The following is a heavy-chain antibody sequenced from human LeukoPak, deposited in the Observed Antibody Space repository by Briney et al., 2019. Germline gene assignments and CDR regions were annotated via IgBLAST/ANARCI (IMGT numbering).Heavy chain of an antibody. V-gene: IGHV3-23*01. Sequence: GGSLRLSCAASRFSFSAYPMGWVRRAPGRGLEWVSGISAGGDLTFHADPVKGRFTISRDNSKNTLYLQMNSLRAEDTAVYYCAKATYYDFWSGYYFYWGQGTLVTVPS. J-gene: IGHJ4*02. CDR2: ISAGGDLT. CDR3: AKATYYDFWSGYYFY. CDR1: RFSFSAYP. D-gene: IGHD3-3*01.